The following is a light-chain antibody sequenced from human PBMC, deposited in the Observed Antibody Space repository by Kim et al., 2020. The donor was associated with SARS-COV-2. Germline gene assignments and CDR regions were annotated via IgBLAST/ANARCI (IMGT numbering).Light chain of an antibody. V-gene: IGLV1-47*01. J-gene: IGLJ3*02. Sequence: GQRVTLFFSGSSSNIGSKYVYWYQQLPGTAPKLLIYRNNHRPSGVPDRFSVSKSGTSASLAISGLRSEDEADYYCAAWDDSLSGWVFGGGTQLTVL. CDR3: AAWDDSLSGWV. CDR1: SSNIGSKY. CDR2: RNN.